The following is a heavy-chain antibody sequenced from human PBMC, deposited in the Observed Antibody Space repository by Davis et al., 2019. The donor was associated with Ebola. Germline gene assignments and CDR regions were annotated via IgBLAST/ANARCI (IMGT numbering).Heavy chain of an antibody. Sequence: GESLKISCAASGFTFSSYAMHWVRQAPGKGLEWVAVISYDGSNKYYADSVKGRFTISRDNSKNTLYLQMNSLKTEDTAVYYCTSSYASSSGDYWGQGTLVTVSS. D-gene: IGHD6-6*01. CDR3: TSSYASSSGDY. J-gene: IGHJ4*02. CDR2: ISYDGSNK. CDR1: GFTFSSYA. V-gene: IGHV3-30-3*01.